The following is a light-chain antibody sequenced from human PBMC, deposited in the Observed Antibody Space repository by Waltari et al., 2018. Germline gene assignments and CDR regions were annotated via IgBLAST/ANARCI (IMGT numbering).Light chain of an antibody. CDR3: AAWDDSLNGVV. V-gene: IGLV1-44*01. Sequence: QSVLTQPPSASGTPGQRVTLSCSRSSSNIGSNTVNWYQQLPGTSPQLLIYSHNQRPSGVPDRFSGSKSGTSASLAISGLQSEDEADYYCAAWDDSLNGVVFGGGTKLTVL. J-gene: IGLJ2*01. CDR1: SSNIGSNT. CDR2: SHN.